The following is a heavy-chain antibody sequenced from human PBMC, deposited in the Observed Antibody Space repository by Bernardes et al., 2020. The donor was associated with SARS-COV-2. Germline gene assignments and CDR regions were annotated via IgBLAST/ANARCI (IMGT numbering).Heavy chain of an antibody. D-gene: IGHD3-3*01. J-gene: IGHJ4*02. CDR3: AHRPGGFWSGYWVY. CDR2: IYLDDDK. CDR1: GFSLSTSGVG. V-gene: IGHV2-5*02. Sequence: SGPTLVKPTQTLTLTCTFSGFSLSTSGVGVGWIRQPPGKALEWLALIYLDDDKRYSPSLKSRLTITKDTSKNQVVLTMTNMDPVDTATYYCAHRPGGFWSGYWVYWGQGTLVTVSS.